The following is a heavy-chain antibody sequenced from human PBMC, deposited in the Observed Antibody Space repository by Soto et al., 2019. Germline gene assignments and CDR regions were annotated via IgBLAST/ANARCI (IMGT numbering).Heavy chain of an antibody. J-gene: IGHJ6*02. Sequence: QVQLVQSGAEVKKPGASVKVSCKASGGTFRTSAISWVRQAPGQGLEWVGGIMPVFRRPKYAQNFQDRVTSTADESTSTASMELNSLRSDDTAAYYCARDKVRLQSGGNYSFILDVWGPGTAVTASS. CDR2: IMPVFRRP. CDR1: GGTFRTSA. V-gene: IGHV1-69*12. D-gene: IGHD1-7*01. CDR3: ARDKVRLQSGGNYSFILDV.